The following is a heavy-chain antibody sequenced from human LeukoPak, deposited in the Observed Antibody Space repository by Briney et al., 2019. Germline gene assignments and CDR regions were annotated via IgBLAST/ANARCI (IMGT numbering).Heavy chain of an antibody. CDR2: IYYSGST. CDR3: ASKSDYGGNFHSDY. D-gene: IGHD4-23*01. V-gene: IGHV4-39*07. CDR1: GGSISSSSYY. Sequence: PSETLSLTCTVSGGSISSSSYYWGWIRQPPGKGLEWIGSIYYSGSTYYNPSLKSRVTISVDTSKNQFSLKLSSVTAADTAVYYCASKSDYGGNFHSDYWGQGTLVTVSS. J-gene: IGHJ4*02.